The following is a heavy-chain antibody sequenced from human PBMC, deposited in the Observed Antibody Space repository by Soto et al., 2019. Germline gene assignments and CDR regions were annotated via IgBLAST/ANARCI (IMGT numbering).Heavy chain of an antibody. CDR1: GGSISSGGYY. V-gene: IGHV4-31*03. J-gene: IGHJ4*02. CDR3: ARDLRLDS. D-gene: IGHD2-21*02. CDR2: IYQSGTP. Sequence: QVQLQESGPGLVKPSDTLSLTCTVSGGSISSGGYYWNWIRQYPGKGLGWIAYIYQSGTPYYNPSLKSRATISIDRSKNQFSLMLDSVTAADTAVYYCARDLRLDSWGPGTLVTVSS.